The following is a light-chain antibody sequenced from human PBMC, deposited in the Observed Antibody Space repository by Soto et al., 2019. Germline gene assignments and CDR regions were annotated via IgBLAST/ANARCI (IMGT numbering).Light chain of an antibody. V-gene: IGKV3-20*01. J-gene: IGKJ2*01. Sequence: EIVLTQSPGTLSLSPGERVTLSCRASQTVSSSYLAWYQQKPGQAPRLLIYGASNRATGIPDRFSGSESGTDFTLTISRLEPEDFALYYCQQFGSSRYTFGQGTKLEIK. CDR3: QQFGSSRYT. CDR1: QTVSSSY. CDR2: GAS.